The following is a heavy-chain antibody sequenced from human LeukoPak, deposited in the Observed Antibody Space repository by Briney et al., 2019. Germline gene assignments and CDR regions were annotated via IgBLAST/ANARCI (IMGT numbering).Heavy chain of an antibody. CDR3: ARSRGQSAYYGSGSYMDY. CDR1: GFTFDDYG. V-gene: IGHV3-20*04. Sequence: GGSLRLSCAASGFTFDDYGMSWVRQAPGKRLEWVSGINWNGGSTGYADSVKGRFTISRDNAKNSLYLQMNSLRAEDTALYYCARSRGQSAYYGSGSYMDYWGQGTLVTVSS. CDR2: INWNGGST. D-gene: IGHD3-10*01. J-gene: IGHJ4*02.